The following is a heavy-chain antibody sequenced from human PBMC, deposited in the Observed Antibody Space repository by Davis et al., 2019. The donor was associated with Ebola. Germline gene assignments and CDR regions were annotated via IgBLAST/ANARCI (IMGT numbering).Heavy chain of an antibody. V-gene: IGHV3-30*03. J-gene: IGHJ4*02. D-gene: IGHD2-8*01. CDR2: ISYDGSNK. Sequence: GGSLRLSCAASGFTFSSYGMHWVRQAPGKGLEWVAVISYDGSNKYYADSVKGRFTISRDNSKNTLYLQMNSLRAEDTAVYYCARGGPLLLGGVGDYWGQGTLVTVSS. CDR1: GFTFSSYG. CDR3: ARGGPLLLGGVGDY.